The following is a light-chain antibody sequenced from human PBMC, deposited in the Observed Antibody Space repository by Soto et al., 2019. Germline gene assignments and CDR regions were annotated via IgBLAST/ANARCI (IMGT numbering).Light chain of an antibody. CDR1: QSVSSNQ. Sequence: EILLTQSPGTLSLSPGERATLSCRASQSVSSNQLTWYQQKPGQAPRLLIYGTFHRPTGIPDRFSGSGSGTDFTLTISRLEPEDFAVYYCQQYSSSPYTFGQGTKLDIK. J-gene: IGKJ2*01. V-gene: IGKV3-20*01. CDR2: GTF. CDR3: QQYSSSPYT.